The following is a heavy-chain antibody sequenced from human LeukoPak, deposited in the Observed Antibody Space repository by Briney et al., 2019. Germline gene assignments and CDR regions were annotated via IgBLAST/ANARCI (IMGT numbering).Heavy chain of an antibody. V-gene: IGHV3-23*01. CDR2: LTGSGGST. Sequence: GGSLRLSCAASGFTFSSYPMSWVRQVPGKGLEWVSFLTGSGGSTYYADSVKGRFAISRDNSKNTLYLQMNSLRAEDTAVYYCATIMKVVVPFDYWGQGTLVTVSS. CDR1: GFTFSSYP. J-gene: IGHJ4*02. CDR3: ATIMKVVVPFDY. D-gene: IGHD2-15*01.